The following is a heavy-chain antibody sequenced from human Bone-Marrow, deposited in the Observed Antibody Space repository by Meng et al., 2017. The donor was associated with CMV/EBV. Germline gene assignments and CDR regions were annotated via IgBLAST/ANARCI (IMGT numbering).Heavy chain of an antibody. Sequence: GGSLRLSCAASGFTFSSYAMSWVRQAPGKGLEWVSAISGGGGSTYYADSVKGRFTISRDNSKNTLYLQMNSLRAEDTAVYYCAKDLFRDGYNYWGWADYWGQGTLVTVSS. V-gene: IGHV3-23*01. D-gene: IGHD5-24*01. J-gene: IGHJ4*02. CDR1: GFTFSSYA. CDR2: ISGGGGST. CDR3: AKDLFRDGYNYWGWADY.